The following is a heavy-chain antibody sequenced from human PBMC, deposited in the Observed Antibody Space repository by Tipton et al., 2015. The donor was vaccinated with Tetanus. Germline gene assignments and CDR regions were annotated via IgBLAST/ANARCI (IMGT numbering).Heavy chain of an antibody. D-gene: IGHD6-19*01. CDR2: IYYSGST. CDR3: ARDLIAVAGHGSENEGHWFDP. V-gene: IGHV4-31*03. Sequence: TLSLTCTVSGGSISSGGYYWSWIRQHPGKGLEWIGYIYYSGSTYYNPSLKSRVTISVDTSKNQFSLKLSSVTAADTAVYYCARDLIAVAGHGSENEGHWFDPWGQGTLVTVSS. CDR1: GGSISSGGYY. J-gene: IGHJ5*02.